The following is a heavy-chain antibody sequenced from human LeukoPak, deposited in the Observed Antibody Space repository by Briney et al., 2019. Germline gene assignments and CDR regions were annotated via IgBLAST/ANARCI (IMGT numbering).Heavy chain of an antibody. CDR1: GITLSSYW. CDR3: ARDRSYYSDTGADS. Sequence: PGGSLRLSCAGSGITLSSYWMHWVRQAPGKGLVWVSRIHPDGTSTIYADSVKGRFTISRDNAKNTLHLQMNSLRAEDTAVYYCARDRSYYSDTGADSWGQGILVIVSS. V-gene: IGHV3-74*01. CDR2: IHPDGTST. D-gene: IGHD3-22*01. J-gene: IGHJ5*01.